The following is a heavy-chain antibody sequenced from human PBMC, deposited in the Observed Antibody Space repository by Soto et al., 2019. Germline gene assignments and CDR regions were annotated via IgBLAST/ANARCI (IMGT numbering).Heavy chain of an antibody. V-gene: IGHV4-31*03. J-gene: IGHJ5*02. CDR1: GGSISSGGYY. CDR2: IYYSGST. D-gene: IGHD1-26*01. Sequence: SETLSLTCTVSGGSISSGGYYWSWIRQHPGKGLEWIGYIYYSGSTYYNPSLKSRVTISVDTSKNQFSLKLSSVTAADTAVYYCARYELSRHNWFDPWGQGTLVTVSS. CDR3: ARYELSRHNWFDP.